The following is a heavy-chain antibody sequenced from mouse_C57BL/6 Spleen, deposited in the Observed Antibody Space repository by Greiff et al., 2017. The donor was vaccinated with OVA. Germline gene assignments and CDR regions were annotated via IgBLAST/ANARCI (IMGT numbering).Heavy chain of an antibody. V-gene: IGHV3-6*01. CDR1: GYSITSGYY. D-gene: IGHD1-1*01. CDR2: ISYDGSN. Sequence: ESGPGLVKPSQSLSLTCSVTGYSITSGYYWNWIRQFPGNKLEWMGYISYDGSNNYNPSLKNRISITRDTSKNQFFLKLNSVTTEDTATYYCASVILRWYFDYWGQGTTLTVSS. CDR3: ASVILRWYFDY. J-gene: IGHJ2*01.